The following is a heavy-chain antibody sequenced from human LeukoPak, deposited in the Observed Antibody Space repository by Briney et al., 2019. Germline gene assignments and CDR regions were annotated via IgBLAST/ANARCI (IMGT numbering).Heavy chain of an antibody. J-gene: IGHJ4*02. V-gene: IGHV3-30-3*02. CDR3: AKHNDY. Sequence: PGGSLRLSCAASGFTFSSYVMHWVRQAPGKGLEWVAVISYDGSNKYYADSVKGRFTISRDNSKDTLYLQMNSLRAEDTAVYYCAKHNDYWGQGTLVTVSS. CDR1: GFTFSSYV. CDR2: ISYDGSNK.